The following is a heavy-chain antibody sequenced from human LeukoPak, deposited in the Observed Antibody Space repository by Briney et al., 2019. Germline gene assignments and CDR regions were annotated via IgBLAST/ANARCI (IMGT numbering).Heavy chain of an antibody. CDR3: ASVRYFDWLNIDY. V-gene: IGHV3-7*01. CDR1: GFTFSSYW. D-gene: IGHD3-9*01. J-gene: IGHJ4*02. CDR2: IKQDGSEK. Sequence: GGSLRLSCAASGFTFSSYWMSWVRQAPGKGLEWVANIKQDGSEKYYVDSVKGRFTISRDNAKNSLYLQMNSLRAEDTAVYYCASVRYFDWLNIDYWGQGTLVTVSS.